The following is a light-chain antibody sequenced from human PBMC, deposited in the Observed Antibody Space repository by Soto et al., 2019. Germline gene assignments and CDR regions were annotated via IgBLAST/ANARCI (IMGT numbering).Light chain of an antibody. CDR3: QQYYGTPYT. V-gene: IGKV4-1*01. J-gene: IGKJ2*01. CDR2: WAS. CDR1: KSVLYSSNNKNY. Sequence: DIVMTQSPDSLAVSLGERATINCKSSKSVLYSSNNKNYLAWYRQKPGQPPKLLIYWASTRESGVPDRISGSGSGTDFTLTISSLQAEDVAVYYCQQYYGTPYTFGQGTKLDIK.